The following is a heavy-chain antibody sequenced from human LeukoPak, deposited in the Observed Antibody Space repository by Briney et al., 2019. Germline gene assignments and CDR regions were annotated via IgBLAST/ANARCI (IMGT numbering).Heavy chain of an antibody. V-gene: IGHV3-33*01. D-gene: IGHD3-9*01. CDR1: GFTFSSHG. CDR2: IWYDGTNN. Sequence: GRSLRLSCAASGFTFSSHGMNWVRQAPGKGLEWVAIIWYDGTNNYFADSVKGRFTISRDNSRNTLYLQMNSLRAEDTAVYYCARENYETLTGYQYYFDYWGQGTLVTVSS. J-gene: IGHJ4*02. CDR3: ARENYETLTGYQYYFDY.